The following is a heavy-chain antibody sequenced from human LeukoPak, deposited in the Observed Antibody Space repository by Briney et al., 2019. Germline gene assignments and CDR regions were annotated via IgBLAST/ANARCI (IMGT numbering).Heavy chain of an antibody. CDR3: AKWGSYYYDSSGYPGPYYSDY. CDR2: ISGSVGST. V-gene: IGHV3-23*01. J-gene: IGHJ4*02. Sequence: GGSLRLSGAASGFTFSSYAMSWVRQAPGKGLEWGSAISGSVGSTYYAYSVKGRFTISRETSKNTLYLKMNSLRAEDTAVYYCAKWGSYYYDSSGYPGPYYSDYWGQGTLVTVSS. CDR1: GFTFSSYA. D-gene: IGHD3-22*01.